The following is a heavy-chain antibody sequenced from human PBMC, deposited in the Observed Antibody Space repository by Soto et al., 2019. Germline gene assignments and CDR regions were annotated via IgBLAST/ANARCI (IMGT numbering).Heavy chain of an antibody. D-gene: IGHD5-12*01. CDR1: GGSISSSSYY. J-gene: IGHJ4*02. CDR2: IYYSGST. V-gene: IGHV4-39*01. Sequence: SETLSLTCTVSGGSISSSSYYWGWIRQPPGKGLEWIGSIYYSGSTYYNPSLKSRVTISVDTSKNQFSLKLNSVTAADTAVYYFARRPLPQYSGYDYYYFDYWGQGTLVTVSS. CDR3: ARRPLPQYSGYDYYYFDY.